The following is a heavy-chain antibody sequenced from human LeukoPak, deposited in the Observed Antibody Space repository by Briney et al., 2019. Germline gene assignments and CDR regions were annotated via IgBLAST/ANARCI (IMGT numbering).Heavy chain of an antibody. CDR3: AKDLLSSPYYYDSSGYYPPQFDY. V-gene: IGHV3-23*01. J-gene: IGHJ4*02. CDR1: GFTFSSYA. D-gene: IGHD3-22*01. Sequence: GGSLRLPCAASGFTFSSYAMSWVRQAPGKGLEWVSAISGSGGSTYYADSVQGRFTISRDNSKNTLYLQMNSLRAEDTAVYYCAKDLLSSPYYYDSSGYYPPQFDYWGQGTLVTVSS. CDR2: ISGSGGST.